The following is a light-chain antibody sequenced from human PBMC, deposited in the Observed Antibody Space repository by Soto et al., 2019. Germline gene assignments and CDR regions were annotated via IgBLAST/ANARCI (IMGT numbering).Light chain of an antibody. CDR3: QQYGSSSWT. CDR1: QSVSSSY. CDR2: GAS. V-gene: IGKV3-20*01. J-gene: IGKJ1*01. Sequence: EIVLTQSPGTLSLSPGERATLSCRASQSVSSSYLAWYQQKPGQAPRLLIYGASSRATDIPDRFSGRGSGTDFTLTIIRLEPEDFSVYYCQQYGSSSWTFGQGTKVEIK.